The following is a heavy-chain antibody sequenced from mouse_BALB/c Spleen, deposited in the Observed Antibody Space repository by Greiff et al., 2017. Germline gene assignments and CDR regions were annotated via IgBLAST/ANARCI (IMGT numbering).Heavy chain of an antibody. CDR3: TRRGGGEDDVDY. V-gene: IGHV6-6*02. CDR1: GFTFSNYW. Sequence: EVKLEESGGGLVQPGGSMKLSCVASGFTFSNYWMNWVRQSPEKGLEWVAEIRLKSNNYATHYAESVKGRFTISRDDSKSSVYLHMNNLRAEGTGMYCCTRRGGGEDDVDYWGQGTALTVAA. D-gene: IGHD2-12*01. J-gene: IGHJ2*01. CDR2: IRLKSNNYAT.